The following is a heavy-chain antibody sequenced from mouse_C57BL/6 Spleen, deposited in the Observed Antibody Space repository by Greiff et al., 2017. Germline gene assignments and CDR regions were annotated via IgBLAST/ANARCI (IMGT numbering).Heavy chain of an antibody. CDR2: INPNNGGT. D-gene: IGHD1-1*01. V-gene: IGHV1-22*01. CDR3: ARGSITTVVATKEY. CDR1: GYTFTDYN. J-gene: IGHJ2*01. Sequence: EVQLQQSGPELVKPGASVKMSCKASGYTFTDYNMHWVKQSHGKSLEWIGYINPNNGGTSYNQKFKGKATLTVNKSSSTAYMELRSLTSEDSAVYYCARGSITTVVATKEYWGQGTTLTVSS.